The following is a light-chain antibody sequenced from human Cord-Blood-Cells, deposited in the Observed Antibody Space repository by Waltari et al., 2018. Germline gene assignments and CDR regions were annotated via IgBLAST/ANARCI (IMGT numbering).Light chain of an antibody. CDR1: SSDVGSYNL. V-gene: IGLV2-23*01. CDR2: EGS. CDR3: CSYAGSSTLV. J-gene: IGLJ2*01. Sequence: QSALTHPASVSGSPGQSIPISCTGTSSDVGSYNLVSWYQQHPGKAPKLMIYEGSKRPSGVSNRFSGSKSGNTASLTISGLQAEDEADYYCCSYAGSSTLVFGGGTKLTVL.